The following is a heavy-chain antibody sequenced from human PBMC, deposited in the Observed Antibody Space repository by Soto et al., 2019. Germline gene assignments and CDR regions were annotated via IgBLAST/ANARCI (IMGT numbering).Heavy chain of an antibody. CDR1: GGSISSGGYS. J-gene: IGHJ4*02. CDR3: ARATITGTPGFFDY. D-gene: IGHD1-20*01. Sequence: QLQLQESGSGLVKPSQTLSLTCAVSGGSISSGGYSWSWICQPPGNGLEWIGYIYHSGSTYYNPSLKSRVSISVDRSKNQFSLKLSSVTAADTAVYYCARATITGTPGFFDYWGQGTLVTVSS. CDR2: IYHSGST. V-gene: IGHV4-30-2*01.